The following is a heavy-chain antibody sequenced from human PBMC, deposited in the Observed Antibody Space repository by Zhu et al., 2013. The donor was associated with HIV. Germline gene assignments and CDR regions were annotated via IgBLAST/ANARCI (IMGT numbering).Heavy chain of an antibody. CDR3: ATMTTVTTYYYYYGMDV. CDR1: GYTFTSYD. D-gene: IGHD4-17*01. CDR2: MNPNSGNT. Sequence: QVQLVQSGAEVKKPGASVKVSCKASGYTFTSYDINWVRQATGQGLEWMGWMNPNSGNTGYAQKFQGRVTMTRNTSISTAYMELSSLRSEDTAVYYCATMTTVTTYYYYYGMDVWGQGTTVTVSS. J-gene: IGHJ6*02. V-gene: IGHV1-8*01.